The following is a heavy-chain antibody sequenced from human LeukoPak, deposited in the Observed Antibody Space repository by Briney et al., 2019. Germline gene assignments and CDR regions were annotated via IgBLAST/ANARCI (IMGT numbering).Heavy chain of an antibody. Sequence: ASVKVSCKASGYTFTGYYMHWVRQAPGQGLEWMGWINPNSGGTNYAQKFQGRVTMTRDTSISTAYMELSSLRSEDTAVYYCARANCSSTSCAPDYWGQGMLVTVSS. CDR2: INPNSGGT. V-gene: IGHV1-2*02. D-gene: IGHD2-2*01. CDR1: GYTFTGYY. CDR3: ARANCSSTSCAPDY. J-gene: IGHJ4*02.